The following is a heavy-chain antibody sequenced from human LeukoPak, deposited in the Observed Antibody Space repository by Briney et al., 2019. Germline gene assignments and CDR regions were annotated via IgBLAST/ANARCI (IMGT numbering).Heavy chain of an antibody. CDR2: IKSKTDGGTT. D-gene: IGHD5-12*01. CDR3: TTDGSGGWLPDY. V-gene: IGHV3-15*01. CDR1: GFTFSNAW. J-gene: IGHJ4*02. Sequence: GGSLRLSCAASGFTFSNAWMSWVRQAPGKGLEWVGRIKSKTDGGTTDYAAPVKGRFTISRDDSKNTLYPQMNSLKTEDTAVYYCTTDGSGGWLPDYWGQGTLVTVSS.